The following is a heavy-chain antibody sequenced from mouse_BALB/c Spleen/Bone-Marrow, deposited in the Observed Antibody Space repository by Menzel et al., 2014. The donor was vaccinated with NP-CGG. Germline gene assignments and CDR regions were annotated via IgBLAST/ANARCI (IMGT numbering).Heavy chain of an antibody. CDR1: GYTFSSYW. Sequence: VKLVESGGVLLKPGASVKISCKATGYTFSSYWIEWVKQRPGHGLEWIGEILPGSGSTNYNEKFKGKATFTADTSSNTDYMQLSSLPSEDSAVYYCARPHYDDYYPWGQGTTLTGSS. CDR2: ILPGSGST. D-gene: IGHD2-3*01. V-gene: IGHV1-9*01. J-gene: IGHJ2*01. CDR3: ARPHYDDYYP.